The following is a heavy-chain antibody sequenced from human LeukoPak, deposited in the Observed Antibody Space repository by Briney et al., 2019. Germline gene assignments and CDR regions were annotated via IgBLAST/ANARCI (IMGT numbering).Heavy chain of an antibody. CDR1: GGSISSYY. D-gene: IGHD3-16*01. CDR2: IYYSGST. Sequence: PSETLSLTCTVSGGSISSYYWSWIRQPPGKGLEWIGYIYYSGSTNYNPSLKSRVTMSVDTSKNQFSLKLSSVTAADTAVYYCARYGLAYTYDFWGQGTLVTVSS. J-gene: IGHJ4*02. CDR3: ARYGLAYTYDF. V-gene: IGHV4-59*01.